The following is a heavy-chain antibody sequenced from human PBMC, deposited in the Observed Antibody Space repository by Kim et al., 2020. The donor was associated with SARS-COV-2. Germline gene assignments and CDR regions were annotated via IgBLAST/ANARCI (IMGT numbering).Heavy chain of an antibody. D-gene: IGHD2-15*01. CDR1: GFTFSDYY. CDR3: ARDPLRGYCSGGSCFDYALYYYGMDV. Sequence: GGSLRLSCAASGFTFSDYYMSWIRQAPGKGLEWVSYISSSGSTIYYADSVKGRFTISRDNAKNSLYLQMNSLRAEDTAVYYCARDPLRGYCSGGSCFDYALYYYGMDVWGQGTTVTVSS. CDR2: ISSSGSTI. V-gene: IGHV3-11*04. J-gene: IGHJ6*02.